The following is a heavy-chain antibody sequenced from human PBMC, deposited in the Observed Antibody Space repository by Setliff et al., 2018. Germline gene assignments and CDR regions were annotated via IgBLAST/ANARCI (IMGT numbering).Heavy chain of an antibody. Sequence: ASETLSLTCTVSGGSISPYFWSWIRQPPGKGLEWIGRIYTTGNTNYNPSLKSRVTISVDTSKKQFSLMLTSVTAADTAVYYCARYIPSAGCFDPWGQGALVTVSS. J-gene: IGHJ5*02. CDR2: IYTTGNT. CDR3: ARYIPSAGCFDP. CDR1: GGSISPYF. V-gene: IGHV4-4*09. D-gene: IGHD2-21*01.